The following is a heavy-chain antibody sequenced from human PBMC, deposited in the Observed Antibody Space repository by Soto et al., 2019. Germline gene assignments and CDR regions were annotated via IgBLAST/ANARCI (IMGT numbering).Heavy chain of an antibody. CDR1: GFTFSGSA. D-gene: IGHD2-15*01. CDR2: IRSKANSYAT. J-gene: IGHJ4*02. V-gene: IGHV3-73*01. Sequence: EVQLVESGGGLVQPGGSLKLSCAASGFTFSGSAMHWVRQASGKGLEWVGRIRSKANSYATAYAASVKGRFTISRDDSKKTAYLQMNSLKTEDTAVYYCTPSGGSNWWGQGTLVTVSS. CDR3: TPSGGSNW.